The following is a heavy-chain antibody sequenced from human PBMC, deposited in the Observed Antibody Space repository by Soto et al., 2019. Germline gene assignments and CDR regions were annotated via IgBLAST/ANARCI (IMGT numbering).Heavy chain of an antibody. CDR1: GYTFSNYD. J-gene: IGHJ4*02. D-gene: IGHD3-10*01. Sequence: QVQLVQSGAELKKPGASVKVSCTASGYTFSNYDMNWVRQATGQGPEWIGWVNPNNGYTGYAQKVQGRVTLTTDMSTTTAYMELTSLRSEDTAIYYWAKVSRKGSAIDFDYWGQGTEITVSS. CDR3: AKVSRKGSAIDFDY. V-gene: IGHV1-8*01. CDR2: VNPNNGYT.